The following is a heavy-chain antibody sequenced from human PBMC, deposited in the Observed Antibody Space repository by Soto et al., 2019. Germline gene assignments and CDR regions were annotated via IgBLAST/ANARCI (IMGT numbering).Heavy chain of an antibody. CDR3: ARERPNCSGWYGGGWFDP. CDR1: GGTFSRYA. Sequence: GASVKVSCKASGGTFSRYAISWVRQAPGQGLEWMGGIIPIFGTANYVQKFQGRVTITADESTSTAYMELSSLRSEDTAVYYFARERPNCSGWYGGGWFDPWGQGTLVTVSS. D-gene: IGHD6-19*01. V-gene: IGHV1-69*13. J-gene: IGHJ5*02. CDR2: IIPIFGTA.